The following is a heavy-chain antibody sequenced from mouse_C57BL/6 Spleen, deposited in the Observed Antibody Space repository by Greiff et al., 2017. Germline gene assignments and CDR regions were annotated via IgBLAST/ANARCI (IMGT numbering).Heavy chain of an antibody. V-gene: IGHV1-18*01. J-gene: IGHJ2*01. CDR2: INPNNGGT. Sequence: VQLQQSGPELVKPGASVKIPCKASGYTFTDYNMDWVKQSHGKSLEWIGDINPNNGGTIYTQKFKGKATLTVDKSSSTAYMELRSLTSEDTAVYYCARTNWDFDYWGQGTTLTVSS. CDR1: GYTFTDYN. CDR3: ARTNWDFDY. D-gene: IGHD4-1*01.